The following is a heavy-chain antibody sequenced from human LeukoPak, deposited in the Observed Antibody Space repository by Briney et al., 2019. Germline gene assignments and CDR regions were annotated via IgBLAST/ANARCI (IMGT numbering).Heavy chain of an antibody. CDR3: TRDSVVITLGNYYYYYGMDV. J-gene: IGHJ6*02. Sequence: GGSLRLSCAASGFTFSSYWMSWVRQAPGKGLEWVANIKQDGSEKYYVDSVKGRFTISRDNAKNSLYLQMNSLRAEDTAVYYCTRDSVVITLGNYYYYYGMDVWGQGTTVTVSS. CDR1: GFTFSSYW. CDR2: IKQDGSEK. D-gene: IGHD3-22*01. V-gene: IGHV3-7*01.